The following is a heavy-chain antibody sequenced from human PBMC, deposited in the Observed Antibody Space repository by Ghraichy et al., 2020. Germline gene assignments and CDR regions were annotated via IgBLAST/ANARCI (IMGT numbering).Heavy chain of an antibody. J-gene: IGHJ5*02. Sequence: ASVKVSCKASGDTFITYGITWVRQAPGQGLEWMGLISSSNGNTEYAQKFKGRITMTTDGSTSTAFMELRGLRSDDQAVYYCANLVRATSGSFVFWFDPWGQGTLVTVSS. V-gene: IGHV1-18*01. CDR3: ANLVRATSGSFVFWFDP. CDR1: GDTFITYG. D-gene: IGHD1-26*01. CDR2: ISSSNGNT.